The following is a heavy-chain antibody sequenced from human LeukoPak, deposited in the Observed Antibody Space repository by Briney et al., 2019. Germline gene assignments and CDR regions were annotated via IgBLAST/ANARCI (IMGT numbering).Heavy chain of an antibody. D-gene: IGHD3-3*01. V-gene: IGHV4-59*01. CDR2: IYYSVST. CDR3: ARAPPYDFWSGYTYHDAFDI. Sequence: SETLCLTCTVSGGSISSYYWSWIRQPPAQGMGWIGYIYYSVSTNYNPSLKSRVTISVDTSKNQFSLKLSSVTAADTAVYYCARAPPYDFWSGYTYHDAFDIWGQGTMVAVSS. CDR1: GGSISSYY. J-gene: IGHJ3*02.